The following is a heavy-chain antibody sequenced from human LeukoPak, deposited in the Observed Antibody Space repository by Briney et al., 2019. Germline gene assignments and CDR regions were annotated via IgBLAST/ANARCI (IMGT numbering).Heavy chain of an antibody. J-gene: IGHJ4*02. CDR1: GFALSDFY. V-gene: IGHV3-11*01. D-gene: IGHD3-16*02. CDR3: ARAVVWGSYRPYYFDY. CDR2: ITSSGGAM. Sequence: PGGSLRLSCAASGFALSDFYMSWIRQAPGKGLEWVSYITSSGGAMYYADSLKGRFTISRDNAKDSLYLQMNSLRAEDTAVYYCARAVVWGSYRPYYFDYWGQGTLVTVSS.